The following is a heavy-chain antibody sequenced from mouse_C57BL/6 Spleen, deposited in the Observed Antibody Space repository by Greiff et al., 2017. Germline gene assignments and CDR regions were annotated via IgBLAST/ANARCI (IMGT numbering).Heavy chain of an antibody. Sequence: VQLQQSGAELVKPGASVKLSCKASGYTFTEYTIHWVKQRSGQGLEWIGWFYPGSGSIKYNEKFKDKATLTADKSSSTVYMELSRLTSEDSAVYFCARHERFLYYGNYDWFAYWGQGTLVTVSA. D-gene: IGHD2-1*01. CDR2: FYPGSGSI. CDR1: GYTFTEYT. CDR3: ARHERFLYYGNYDWFAY. J-gene: IGHJ3*01. V-gene: IGHV1-62-2*01.